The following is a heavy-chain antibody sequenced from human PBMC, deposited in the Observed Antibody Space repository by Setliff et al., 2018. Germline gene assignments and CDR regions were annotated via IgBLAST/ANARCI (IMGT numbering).Heavy chain of an antibody. CDR2: INHSGST. CDR1: GGSFSGYY. Sequence: SETLSLTCAVYGGSFSGYYWSWIRQPPGKGLEWIGEINHSGSTNYNPSLKSRVTISVDTSKNQFSLKLTFVTAADTAIYYCARLIGYSYGYYYHYVDVWGKGTTVTVSS. CDR3: ARLIGYSYGYYYHYVDV. V-gene: IGHV4-34*01. J-gene: IGHJ6*03. D-gene: IGHD5-18*01.